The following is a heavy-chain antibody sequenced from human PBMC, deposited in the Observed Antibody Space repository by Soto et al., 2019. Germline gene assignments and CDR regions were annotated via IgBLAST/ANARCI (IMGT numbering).Heavy chain of an antibody. CDR2: IYPGDSDT. Sequence: GESLKISCKGSGYSFTSYWIGWVRQMPGKGLEWMGIIYPGDSDTRYSPSFQGQVTISADKSISTAYLQWSSLKASDTAMYYCARPSHCSSTSCYFDYWGQGALVTVSS. CDR1: GYSFTSYW. V-gene: IGHV5-51*01. J-gene: IGHJ4*02. CDR3: ARPSHCSSTSCYFDY. D-gene: IGHD2-2*01.